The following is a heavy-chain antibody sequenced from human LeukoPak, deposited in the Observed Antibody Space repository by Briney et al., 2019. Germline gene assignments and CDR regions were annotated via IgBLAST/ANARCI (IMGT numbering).Heavy chain of an antibody. J-gene: IGHJ3*02. Sequence: GGSLRLSCAASGFTFSSYSMNWVRQAPGKGLEWVPYISSSSSTIYYADSVKGRFTISRDNSKNTLYLQMNSLRAEDTAVFYCAREYGDYGNAFDIWGQGTMVTVSS. D-gene: IGHD4-17*01. CDR3: AREYGDYGNAFDI. V-gene: IGHV3-48*01. CDR2: ISSSSSTI. CDR1: GFTFSSYS.